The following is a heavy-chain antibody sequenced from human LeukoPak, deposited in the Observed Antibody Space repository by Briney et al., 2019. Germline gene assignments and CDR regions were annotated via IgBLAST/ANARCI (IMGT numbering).Heavy chain of an antibody. Sequence: PSETLSLTCDVSGGSISSSNWWSCVRQPPGKGLQWIGEISQSGSTRYNPSLRSRVTISVDKSKNQFSLKLYSVTAADTAVYCCASRTYGDYGTDFWGQGTLVTVSS. D-gene: IGHD4-17*01. J-gene: IGHJ4*02. CDR2: ISQSGST. CDR1: GGSISSSNW. CDR3: ASRTYGDYGTDF. V-gene: IGHV4-4*01.